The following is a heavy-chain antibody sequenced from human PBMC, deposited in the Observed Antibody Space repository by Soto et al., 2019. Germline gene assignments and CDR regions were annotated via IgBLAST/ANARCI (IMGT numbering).Heavy chain of an antibody. D-gene: IGHD3-3*01. CDR2: ISGSDGKT. J-gene: IGHJ4*02. V-gene: IGHV3-23*01. CDR1: GFSFGSYD. Sequence: GGSMRLSCADSGFSFGSYDLSWVRQAPGEGLEWVSTISGSDGKTFYADSVKGRFSISRDTSQSTVYLQMNSLRADDTAMYYCARWSYLDYWGQGTRVPVSS. CDR3: ARWSYLDY.